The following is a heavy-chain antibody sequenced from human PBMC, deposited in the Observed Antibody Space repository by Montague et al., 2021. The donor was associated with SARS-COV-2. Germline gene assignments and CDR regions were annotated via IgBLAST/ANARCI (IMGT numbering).Heavy chain of an antibody. J-gene: IGHJ4*02. V-gene: IGHV4-61*02. CDR1: GGSISSGSYY. CDR2: ISISGST. D-gene: IGHD6-19*01. Sequence: TLSLTCTVSGGSISSGSYYWSWIRQPAGKGLEWIGRISISGSTNYNPSLKSRVTISVDTSKNHFSLKLRSVTAAVTAVYYCARDIAVAGLFDYWGQGTLVTVSS. CDR3: ARDIAVAGLFDY.